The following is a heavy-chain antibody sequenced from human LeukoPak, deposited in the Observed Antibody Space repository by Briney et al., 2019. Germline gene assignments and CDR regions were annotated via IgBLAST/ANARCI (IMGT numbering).Heavy chain of an antibody. J-gene: IGHJ4*02. D-gene: IGHD2-2*01. CDR3: ARDFEFACSSTSCYSDY. Sequence: GGSLRLSCAASGFTFSSFSMNWVRQPPGKGLEWVSSISSSSIIYYADSVKGRFTISRDNSKNTLYLQMNSLRAEDTAVYYCARDFEFACSSTSCYSDYWGQGTLVTVSS. V-gene: IGHV3-48*01. CDR2: ISSSSII. CDR1: GFTFSSFS.